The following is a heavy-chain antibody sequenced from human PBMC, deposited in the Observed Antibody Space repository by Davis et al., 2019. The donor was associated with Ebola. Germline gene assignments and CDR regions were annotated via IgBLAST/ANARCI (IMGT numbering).Heavy chain of an antibody. CDR2: INAGNGNT. J-gene: IGHJ4*02. Sequence: AASVQVSCQASRYTFTSYAIHSVRQAPGHRLEWMGWINAGNGNTKYSQKFQGRVTITRDTSASTAYMELSSLRSEDTAVYYCAGSSTWYHSAEYWGQGTLVTVSS. V-gene: IGHV1-3*01. CDR3: AGSSTWYHSAEY. CDR1: RYTFTSYA. D-gene: IGHD6-13*01.